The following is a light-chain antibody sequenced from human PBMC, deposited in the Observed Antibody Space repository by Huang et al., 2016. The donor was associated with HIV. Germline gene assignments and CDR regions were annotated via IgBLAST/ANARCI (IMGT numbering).Light chain of an antibody. CDR3: QQYDNWPPFT. Sequence: EVVMTQSPATLSVSPGESATLSCRASQSVDNNLVWYQQRPGQAPRLLIYGASTKATDVAARFSGSGSGTDFTLTINNLQSEDSAVYYCQQYDNWPPFTFGQGTNLEI. CDR2: GAS. V-gene: IGKV3-15*01. CDR1: QSVDNN. J-gene: IGKJ2*01.